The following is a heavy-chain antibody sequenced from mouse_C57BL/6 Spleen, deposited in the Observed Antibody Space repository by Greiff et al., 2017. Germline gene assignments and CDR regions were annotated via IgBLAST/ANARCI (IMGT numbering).Heavy chain of an antibody. J-gene: IGHJ1*03. CDR3: ARHRGDYYGSSPDWYFDV. V-gene: IGHV5-12*01. CDR2: ISNGGGST. CDR1: GFTFSDYY. D-gene: IGHD1-1*01. Sequence: EVKVVESGGGLVQPGGSLKLSCAASGFTFSDYYMYWVRQTPEKRLEWVAYISNGGGSTYYPDTVKGRFTISRDNAKNTLYLQMSRLKSEDTAMYYCARHRGDYYGSSPDWYFDVWGTGTTVTVSS.